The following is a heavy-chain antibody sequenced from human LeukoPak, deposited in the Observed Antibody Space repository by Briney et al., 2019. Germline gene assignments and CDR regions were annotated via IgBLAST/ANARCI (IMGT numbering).Heavy chain of an antibody. CDR1: GFTFSDYA. Sequence: PGGSLRLSCAASGFTFSDYAMSWVRQAPGKGLKWVSVISGSGGSTYNADSVKGRFTISRDNSKNTLYLQMNSQRAEDTAVYYCAKSVESAVTTNPYFDYWGQGTLVTVSS. V-gene: IGHV3-23*01. D-gene: IGHD4-17*01. CDR2: ISGSGGST. J-gene: IGHJ4*02. CDR3: AKSVESAVTTNPYFDY.